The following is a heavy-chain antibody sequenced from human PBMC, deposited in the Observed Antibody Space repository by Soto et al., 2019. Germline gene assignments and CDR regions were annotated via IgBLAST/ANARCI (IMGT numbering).Heavy chain of an antibody. J-gene: IGHJ6*02. CDR3: AKDLSKYDFWSGYYQYYYYGMDV. CDR2: ISYDGSNK. V-gene: IGHV3-30*18. D-gene: IGHD3-3*01. CDR1: GFTFSSYG. Sequence: QVQLVESGGGVVQPGRSLRLSCAASGFTFSSYGMHWVRQAPGKGLEWVAVISYDGSNKYYADSVKGRFTISRDNSKNTMYLQMNSLRAEDTAVYYCAKDLSKYDFWSGYYQYYYYGMDVWGQGTTVTVSS.